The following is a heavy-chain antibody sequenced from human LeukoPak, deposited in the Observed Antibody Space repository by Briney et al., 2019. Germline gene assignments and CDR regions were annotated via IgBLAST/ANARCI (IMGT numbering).Heavy chain of an antibody. CDR3: ARGEPSCSSTSCYFFNFDY. V-gene: IGHV1-69*13. CDR1: GGTFSSYA. CDR2: IIPIFGTA. D-gene: IGHD2-2*01. J-gene: IGHJ4*02. Sequence: SVKVSCKASGGTFSSYAISWVRQAPGQGLEWMGGIIPIFGTANYAQKFQGRVTSTADESTSTAYMELSSLRSEETAVYYCARGEPSCSSTSCYFFNFDYWGQGTPVTVSS.